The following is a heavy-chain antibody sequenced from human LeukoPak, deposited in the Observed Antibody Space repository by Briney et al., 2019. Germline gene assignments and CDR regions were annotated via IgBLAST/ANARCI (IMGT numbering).Heavy chain of an antibody. V-gene: IGHV3-7*01. CDR2: IKQDGSEK. D-gene: IGHD3-10*01. J-gene: IGHJ4*02. CDR1: GFTFSSYW. Sequence: GGSLRLSCAASGFTFSSYWMSWVRQAPGKGLEWVANIKQDGSEKYYADSVKGRFTISRDNSKNTLYLQMNSLRAEDTAVYYCAKEARAGSLDYWGQGTLVTVSS. CDR3: AKEARAGSLDY.